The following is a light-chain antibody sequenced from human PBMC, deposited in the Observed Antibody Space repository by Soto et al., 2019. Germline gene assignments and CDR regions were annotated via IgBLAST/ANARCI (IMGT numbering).Light chain of an antibody. V-gene: IGKV3-15*01. CDR2: DSS. Sequence: EIVLTQSPATLSVSPGESTTLSCRASLSVSSTLAWFQLKPGQSPRLLIYDSSTRATGIPDRFSGTGSGTDFPLTISRLQSEDFAVYYCHQYDNRPLTFGQGTKVEIK. CDR1: LSVSST. J-gene: IGKJ1*01. CDR3: HQYDNRPLT.